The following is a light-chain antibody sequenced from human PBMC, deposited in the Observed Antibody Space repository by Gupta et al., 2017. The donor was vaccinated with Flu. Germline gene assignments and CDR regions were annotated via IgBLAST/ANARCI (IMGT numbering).Light chain of an antibody. CDR1: NSEGGAYDF. CDR3: GSYAGTTQV. J-gene: IGLJ1*01. V-gene: IGLV2-11*03. CDR2: GVT. Sequence: QAGSISCTGTNSEGGAYDFGSWYQQHPTTDPKLLIYGVTKRPSGVPDRFSGSKAANTASLTISGLQPDDEDDYYCGSYAGTTQVFGTGTTVIV.